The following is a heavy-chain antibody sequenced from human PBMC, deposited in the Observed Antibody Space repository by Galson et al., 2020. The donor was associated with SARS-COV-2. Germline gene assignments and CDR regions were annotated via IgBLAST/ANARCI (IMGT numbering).Heavy chain of an antibody. CDR1: GFTFSSYA. CDR2: ISYDGFNK. CDR3: ARAQSGGYYYGMDV. J-gene: IGHJ6*02. V-gene: IGHV3-30-3*01. D-gene: IGHD3-16*01. Sequence: PGGSLRLSCAASGFTFSSYAMHWVRQAPGKGLEWVAVISYDGFNKYYADSVKGRFTISRDNSKNTLYLQMNSLRAEDTAVYYCARAQSGGYYYGMDVWGQGTTVTASS.